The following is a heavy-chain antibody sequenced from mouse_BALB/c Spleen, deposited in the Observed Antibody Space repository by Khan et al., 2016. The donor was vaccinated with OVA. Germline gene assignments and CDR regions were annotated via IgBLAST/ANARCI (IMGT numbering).Heavy chain of an antibody. CDR1: GYIFTSYV. D-gene: IGHD1-1*01. Sequence: VQLQQSGPELVKPGASVKMSCKASGYIFTSYVIHWVRQKPGQGLEWIGYIYPYNDDTKYNEKFKGKATLTSDKSSSTAYMELSSLTSEDSAVYFCATQGSTYTWFAYWGQGTLVTVSA. CDR3: ATQGSTYTWFAY. CDR2: IYPYNDDT. V-gene: IGHV1S136*01. J-gene: IGHJ3*01.